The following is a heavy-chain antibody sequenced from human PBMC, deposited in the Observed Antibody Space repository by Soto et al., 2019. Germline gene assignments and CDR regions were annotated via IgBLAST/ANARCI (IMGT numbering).Heavy chain of an antibody. J-gene: IGHJ3*02. V-gene: IGHV1-58*01. CDR1: GFTFTSSA. CDR3: AAVSSDFDAIDI. CDR2: IVVGSGNT. Sequence: ASGKVSCKASGFTFTSSAVQWVRQPRGQRLEWIGWIVVGSGNTNYAQKFQERVTITRDMSTSTAYMELSSLRSEDTAVYYCAAVSSDFDAIDIWGQGTMVTVSS. D-gene: IGHD3-10*01.